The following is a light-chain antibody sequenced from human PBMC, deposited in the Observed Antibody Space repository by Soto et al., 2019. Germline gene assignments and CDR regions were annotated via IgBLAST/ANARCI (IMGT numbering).Light chain of an antibody. CDR1: QDIGKF. V-gene: IGKV1-33*01. CDR3: QQYDNLPLT. CDR2: DAS. J-gene: IGKJ4*01. Sequence: DIHMTQSPSSLSASVGDRVTITCLASQDIGKFLNWYQVKPGKAPKHIIYDASILEPGVPARFRRSGPGTDVSVTNGDLQPEDSATYYCQQYDNLPLTCGGGTKAQSK.